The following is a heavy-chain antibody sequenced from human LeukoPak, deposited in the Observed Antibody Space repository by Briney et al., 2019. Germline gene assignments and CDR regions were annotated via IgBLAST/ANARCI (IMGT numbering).Heavy chain of an antibody. D-gene: IGHD6-19*01. J-gene: IGHJ4*02. Sequence: SVKVSCKASGGTFSSYAISWVRQAPGQGLEWMGRITPIFGTANYAQKFQGRVTITTDESTSTAYMELSSLRSGDTAVYYCAREMEQWLVQGEFDYWGQGTLVTVSS. V-gene: IGHV1-69*05. CDR1: GGTFSSYA. CDR3: AREMEQWLVQGEFDY. CDR2: ITPIFGTA.